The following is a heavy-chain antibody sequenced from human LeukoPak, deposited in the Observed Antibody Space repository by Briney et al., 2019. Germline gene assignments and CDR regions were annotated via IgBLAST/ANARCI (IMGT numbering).Heavy chain of an antibody. D-gene: IGHD6-13*01. CDR1: GLTFSRYA. J-gene: IGHJ4*02. V-gene: IGHV3-23*01. CDR2: ISGSGGST. CDR3: AKDAAVRSF. Sequence: PGGSLRLSCAVSGLTFSRYAMSRVRQAPGKGLEWVSAISGSGGSTYYADSVKGRFTISRDNSKNTLYLQMNSLRAEDTAVYYCAKDAAVRSFWGQGTLVTVPS.